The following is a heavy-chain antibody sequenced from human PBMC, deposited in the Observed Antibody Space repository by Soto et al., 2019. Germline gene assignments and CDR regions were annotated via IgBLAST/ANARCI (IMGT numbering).Heavy chain of an antibody. CDR2: IHYSGNT. V-gene: IGHV4-59*08. CDR1: GGSISNYY. CDR3: ARGHYDFWSGYFATIEY. Sequence: SETLSLTCTVSGGSISNYYWSWIRQPPGRGLEWIGYIHYSGNTKYNPSLKSRVTISADTSKDQFSLKLTSVTAADTAVYYCARGHYDFWSGYFATIEYWGQGTLVTVSS. J-gene: IGHJ4*02. D-gene: IGHD3-3*01.